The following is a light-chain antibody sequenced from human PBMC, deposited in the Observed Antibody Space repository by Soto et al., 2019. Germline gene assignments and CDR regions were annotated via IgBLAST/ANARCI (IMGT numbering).Light chain of an antibody. Sequence: QSALTQPASVSGSPGQSITISCTGTSSDVGGYIYVSWYQQHPGKAPKLMIYEVSKRPSGVSNRFSGSKSGNTASLTISGLQAEDEADYYCSSYTSSSTLLYVFGTGTKLTVL. J-gene: IGLJ1*01. CDR1: SSDVGGYIY. CDR2: EVS. V-gene: IGLV2-14*01. CDR3: SSYTSSSTLLYV.